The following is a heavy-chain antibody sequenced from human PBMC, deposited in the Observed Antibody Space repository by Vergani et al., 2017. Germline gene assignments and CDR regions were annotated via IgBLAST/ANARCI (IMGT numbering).Heavy chain of an antibody. Sequence: QVQLVQSGAEVEKPGSSVKVSCKASGGTFSSYAISWVRQAPGQGLEWMGGIIPIFGTANYAQKFQGRVTITADESTSTAYMEQSSLRSEDTAVYYCARDDFTIVRGVITTYYYYGMDVWGQGTPVTVSS. CDR2: IIPIFGTA. CDR3: ARDDFTIVRGVITTYYYYGMDV. CDR1: GGTFSSYA. J-gene: IGHJ6*02. D-gene: IGHD3-10*01. V-gene: IGHV1-69*01.